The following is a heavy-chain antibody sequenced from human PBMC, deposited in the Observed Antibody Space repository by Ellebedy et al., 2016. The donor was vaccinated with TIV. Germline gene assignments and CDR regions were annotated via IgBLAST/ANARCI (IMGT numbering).Heavy chain of an antibody. Sequence: GESLKISCAASGFTFNDYAMSWVRQAPGKGLEWVSAISGGYGDTYYADSVKGRFTISRDISKNTLYLQMHSRIAEDTAVYYCARCRGSGWYGDQWGQGTLVTASS. D-gene: IGHD6-19*01. CDR3: ARCRGSGWYGDQ. CDR2: ISGGYGDT. V-gene: IGHV3-23*01. J-gene: IGHJ4*02. CDR1: GFTFNDYA.